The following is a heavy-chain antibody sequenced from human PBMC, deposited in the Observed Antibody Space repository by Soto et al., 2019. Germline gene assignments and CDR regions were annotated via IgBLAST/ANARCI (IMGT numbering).Heavy chain of an antibody. Sequence: QLQLQESGSGLVKPSQTLSLTCGVSGGSINSGSYSWSRIRQPPGKGLEWIGYIYQSGSTFYNPSLKSRVSISIDRSKNQFFLNLTSVTAADTAIYFCARESRSSRYDTSGYSQYWYFDLWGRGTLVTVSS. CDR1: GGSINSGSYS. J-gene: IGHJ2*01. V-gene: IGHV4-30-2*01. CDR2: IYQSGST. D-gene: IGHD3-22*01. CDR3: ARESRSSRYDTSGYSQYWYFDL.